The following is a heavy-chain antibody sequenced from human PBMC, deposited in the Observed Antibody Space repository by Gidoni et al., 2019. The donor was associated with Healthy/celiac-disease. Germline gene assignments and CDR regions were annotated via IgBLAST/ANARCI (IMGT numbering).Heavy chain of an antibody. CDR1: GGSISRGDYY. J-gene: IGHJ2*01. CDR3: ARADLVKANPYFDL. V-gene: IGHV4-30-4*01. CDR2: ISYRGRT. Sequence: QVQLQESGPGLVKPSQTLSLTCTVSGGSISRGDYYWSWIRQPPGKGLEWIGYISYRGRTAYNPSLKRRVTISVDTSKNQFSLKLSSVTAADTAVYYWARADLVKANPYFDLWGRGTLVTVSS.